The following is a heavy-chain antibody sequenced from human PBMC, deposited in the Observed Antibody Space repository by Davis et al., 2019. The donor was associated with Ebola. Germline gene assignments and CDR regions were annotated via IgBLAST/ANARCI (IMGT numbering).Heavy chain of an antibody. J-gene: IGHJ4*02. D-gene: IGHD3-9*01. CDR1: GGSISSYY. CDR2: IYYSGST. Sequence: MPSETLSLTCTVSGGSISSYYWSWIRQPPGKGLEWIGYIYYSGSTNYNPSLKSRVTLSVDTSKNQFSLKLNSVTAADTAVYYCARGARNLRYFNYWGQGTLVTVSS. CDR3: ARGARNLRYFNY. V-gene: IGHV4-59*12.